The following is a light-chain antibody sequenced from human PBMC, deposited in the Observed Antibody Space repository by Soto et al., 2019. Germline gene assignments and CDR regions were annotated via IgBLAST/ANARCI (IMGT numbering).Light chain of an antibody. V-gene: IGLV2-8*01. CDR2: EVS. J-gene: IGLJ1*01. CDR1: SSDIADYKY. Sequence: QSALTQPASVSGSPGQSVTISCTGASSDIADYKYVSWYQQHPGKAPKVIIYEVSNRPSGVSDRFSGTKSGNTASLTISGLQADDEADYYCSSYAGGNKLVFGTGTKLTVL. CDR3: SSYAGGNKLV.